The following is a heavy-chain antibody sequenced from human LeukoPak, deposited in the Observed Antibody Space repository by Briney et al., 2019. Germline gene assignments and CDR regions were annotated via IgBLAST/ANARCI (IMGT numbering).Heavy chain of an antibody. Sequence: GGSLRLSCAASGFTFSSYVMIWVRQAPGKGLEWVSGISGSGDSTYYADSVKGRFTISRDNSKNTLYLQMNSLRAEDTAVYYCAKGAMTVEMATFDYWGQGTLVTVSS. V-gene: IGHV3-23*01. CDR3: AKGAMTVEMATFDY. J-gene: IGHJ4*02. CDR2: ISGSGDST. CDR1: GFTFSSYV. D-gene: IGHD5-24*01.